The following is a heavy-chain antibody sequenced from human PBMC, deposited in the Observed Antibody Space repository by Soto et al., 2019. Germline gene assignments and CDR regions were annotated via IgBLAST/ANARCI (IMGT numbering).Heavy chain of an antibody. CDR1: GFTVSNNY. CDR2: IYSGGYT. CDR3: AAQPGGGGY. D-gene: IGHD3-10*01. J-gene: IGHJ4*02. V-gene: IGHV3-53*01. Sequence: EVQLVESGGGLIQPGGSLRLSCAVSGFTVSNNYMSWVRQAPGKGLEGVSVIYSGGYTAYGDSVKGRFTISRDNSKNTLIPQIDGRRAAERALFYWAAQPGGGGYWGQGTLVTVSS.